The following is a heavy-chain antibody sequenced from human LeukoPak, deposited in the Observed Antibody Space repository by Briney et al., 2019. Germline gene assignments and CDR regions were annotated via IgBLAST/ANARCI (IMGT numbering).Heavy chain of an antibody. CDR3: AKESRDYRYFDL. CDR1: GFTFDDYT. Sequence: PGGSLRLSCAASGFTFDDYTMHWVRQAPGKGLEWVSLISWNGDITYYADSLKGRFTISRDNSKNSLYLQMNSLRIEDTALYYCAKESRDYRYFDLWGRGTLVTVSS. J-gene: IGHJ2*01. CDR2: ISWNGDIT. V-gene: IGHV3-43*01.